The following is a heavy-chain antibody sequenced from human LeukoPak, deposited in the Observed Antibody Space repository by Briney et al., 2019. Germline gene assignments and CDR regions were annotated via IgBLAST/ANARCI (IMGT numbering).Heavy chain of an antibody. CDR2: ISSSSRYI. V-gene: IGHV3-21*01. D-gene: IGHD6-13*01. Sequence: GGSLRLSCAASGFNFSSYSMNWVRQTPGKGLEWVSSISSSSRYIYYADSVKGRFTISRDNAKNSLYLQMNSLRAEDTAVYYCVAIAAAGTLFIDYWGQGTLVTVSS. J-gene: IGHJ4*02. CDR3: VAIAAAGTLFIDY. CDR1: GFNFSSYS.